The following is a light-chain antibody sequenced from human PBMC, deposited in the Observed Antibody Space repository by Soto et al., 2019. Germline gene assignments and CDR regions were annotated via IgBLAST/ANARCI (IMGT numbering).Light chain of an antibody. J-gene: IGLJ1*01. Sequence: QSALTQPASVSGSPGQSITISCTGTSSDVGGYDYVSWYQLHPGKAPKLMVFEVNNRPSGVSYRFSGSKSGNTASLTISGLQAEDEADYYCCSYAPISTYVFGTGTKV. CDR3: CSYAPISTYV. CDR2: EVN. V-gene: IGLV2-14*01. CDR1: SSDVGGYDY.